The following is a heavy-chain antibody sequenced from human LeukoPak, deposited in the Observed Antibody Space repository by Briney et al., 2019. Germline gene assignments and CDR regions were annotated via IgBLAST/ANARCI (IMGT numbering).Heavy chain of an antibody. CDR1: GGSISSGGYY. J-gene: IGHJ5*02. CDR3: AGYVDTAMAA. D-gene: IGHD5-18*01. CDR2: IYYSGST. Sequence: SETLSLTCTVSGGSISSGGYYWSWIRQHPGKGLEWIGYIYYSGSTNYNPSLKSRVTISVDTSKNQFSLKLSSVTAADTAVYYCAGYVDTAMAAWGQGTLVTVSS. V-gene: IGHV4-61*08.